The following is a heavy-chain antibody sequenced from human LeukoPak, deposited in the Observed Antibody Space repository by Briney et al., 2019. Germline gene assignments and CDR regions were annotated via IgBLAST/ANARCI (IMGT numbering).Heavy chain of an antibody. Sequence: GGSLRLSCAASGFTFSSYYMSWVRQAPGKGLEWVANIKQDGSEKYYVDSVKGRFTISRDNAKNSLYLQMNSLRAEDTAVYYCARISTTVKYYYGMDVWGQGTTVTVSS. V-gene: IGHV3-7*01. CDR2: IKQDGSEK. CDR1: GFTFSSYY. CDR3: ARISTTVKYYYGMDV. J-gene: IGHJ6*02. D-gene: IGHD4-11*01.